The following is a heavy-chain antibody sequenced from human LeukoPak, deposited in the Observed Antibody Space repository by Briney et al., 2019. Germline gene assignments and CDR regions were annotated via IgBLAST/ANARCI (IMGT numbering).Heavy chain of an antibody. J-gene: IGHJ4*02. Sequence: GGSLRLSCVASGFPFSSYWMTWVRQAPGKGLEWVANIKQDGSEKQYVDSVKGRFAISRDNAKKSLYLQINTLRAEDTAVYYCVRGPHIAATSYWGQGTLVTVSS. D-gene: IGHD6-25*01. CDR1: GFPFSSYW. CDR3: VRGPHIAATSY. CDR2: IKQDGSEK. V-gene: IGHV3-7*03.